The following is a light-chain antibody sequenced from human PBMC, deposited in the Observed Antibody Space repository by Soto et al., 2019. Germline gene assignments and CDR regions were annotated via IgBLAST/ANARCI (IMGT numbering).Light chain of an antibody. CDR1: QSLPHSNGRNS. Sequence: DIVMTQSPLSLPVTPGEPASISCRSSQSLPHSNGRNSLVWYLQKPGQSPQLLIYLGSNRASGVPDRFSGSGSGTDFTLKIRRVEADDVGVYYCMQARQTPITFGQGTRLEIK. J-gene: IGKJ5*01. V-gene: IGKV2-28*01. CDR2: LGS. CDR3: MQARQTPIT.